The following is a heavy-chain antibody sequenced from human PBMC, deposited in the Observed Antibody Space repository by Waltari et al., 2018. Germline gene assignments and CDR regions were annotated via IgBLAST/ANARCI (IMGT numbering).Heavy chain of an antibody. CDR1: GGTFRSYA. Sequence: QVQLMQSGAEVKKTGSSVLVSCNASGGTFRSYAISWVRQAPGQGLGWMGGFIPIFGTANYAQKFQGRVTITADESTSTAYMELSSLISEDTAVYYCAGVRGVIITTLDYWGQGTLVTVSS. CDR3: AGVRGVIITTLDY. V-gene: IGHV1-69*01. J-gene: IGHJ4*02. CDR2: FIPIFGTA. D-gene: IGHD3-10*01.